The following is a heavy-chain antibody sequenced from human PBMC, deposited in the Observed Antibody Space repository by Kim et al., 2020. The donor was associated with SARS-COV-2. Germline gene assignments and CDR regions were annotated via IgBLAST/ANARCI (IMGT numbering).Heavy chain of an antibody. V-gene: IGHV3-64*05. CDR1: GFTFSNYA. Sequence: GGSLRLSCSASGFTFSNYAMHWVRQAPGKGLEYVSTISSDGGSTYYADSVKGRFTISRDNSKNMLYVQMSSLRVEDTAIYYCVTRNYYNSGSYYEEAPFAIWGQGTLVTVSS. D-gene: IGHD3-10*01. CDR2: ISSDGGST. J-gene: IGHJ4*02. CDR3: VTRNYYNSGSYYEEAPFAI.